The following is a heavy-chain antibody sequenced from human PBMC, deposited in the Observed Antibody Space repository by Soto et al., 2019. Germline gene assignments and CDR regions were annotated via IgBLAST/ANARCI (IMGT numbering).Heavy chain of an antibody. D-gene: IGHD5-18*01. CDR3: ARHPPHSYGIYSFAY. J-gene: IGHJ4*02. CDR1: GGSISNYY. Sequence: QVQLQESGPGLVKPSETLSLTCTVSGGSISNYYWSWIRQPPGKGLEWIGYIYGTGSTNYNPSLKSRVPFSADTPQNQVPLKLSSVTAADTAVYYCARHPPHSYGIYSFAYWGQGTLVTVSS. CDR2: IYGTGST. V-gene: IGHV4-59*01.